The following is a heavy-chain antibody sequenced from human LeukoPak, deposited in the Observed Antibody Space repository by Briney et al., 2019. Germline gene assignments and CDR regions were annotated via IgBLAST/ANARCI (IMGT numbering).Heavy chain of an antibody. V-gene: IGHV3-66*04. CDR1: GFTVSSTY. CDR3: ARHRGHGRHYFDF. CDR2: IYSDNIT. Sequence: PGGSLRLSCAASGFTVSSTYMSWVRQAPGKGLEWVSVIYSDNITYYADSVKGRFTISRDNSKNTLYLQVTSLRAEDTAVYYCARHRGHGRHYFDFWGQGSLVTVSS. J-gene: IGHJ4*02.